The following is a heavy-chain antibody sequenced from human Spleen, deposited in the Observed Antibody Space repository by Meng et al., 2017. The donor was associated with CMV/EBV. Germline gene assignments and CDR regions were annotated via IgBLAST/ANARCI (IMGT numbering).Heavy chain of an antibody. D-gene: IGHD6-19*01. CDR1: GFTFSSYA. V-gene: IGHV3-66*02. J-gene: IGHJ4*02. CDR2: IYSVGGT. CDR3: ARDLGYSSDSGY. Sequence: GESLKISCAASGFTFSSYAMSWVRQAPGKGLEWVSVIYSVGGTYYADSVKGRFTISRDNSKNTVFLQMNNLRPGDTAVYFCARDLGYSSDSGYWGQGTLVTVSS.